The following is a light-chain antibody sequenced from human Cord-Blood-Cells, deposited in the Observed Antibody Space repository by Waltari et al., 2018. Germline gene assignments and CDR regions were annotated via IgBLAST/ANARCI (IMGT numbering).Light chain of an antibody. CDR1: VGGYNY. J-gene: IGLJ1*01. CDR3: SSYTSSSTPYYV. Sequence: VGGYNYVSWYQQHPGKAPKLMIYDVSNRPSGVSNRFSGSKSGNTASLTISGLQAEDEADYYCSSYTSSSTPYYVFGTGTKVTVL. V-gene: IGLV2-14*04. CDR2: DVS.